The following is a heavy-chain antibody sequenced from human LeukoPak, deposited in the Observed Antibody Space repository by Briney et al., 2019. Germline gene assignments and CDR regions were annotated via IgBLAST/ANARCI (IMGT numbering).Heavy chain of an antibody. J-gene: IGHJ6*03. V-gene: IGHV4-34*01. CDR1: GGSFSGYY. CDR3: ARREYSYGYYYYYYYMDV. CDR2: INHSGST. Sequence: PSETLSLTCAVYGGSFSGYYWSWIRQPPGKGLEWIGEINHSGSTNYNPSLKSRVTISVDTSKNQFSLKLSSVTAADTAVYYCARREYSYGYYYYYYYMDVWSKGTTVTISS. D-gene: IGHD5-18*01.